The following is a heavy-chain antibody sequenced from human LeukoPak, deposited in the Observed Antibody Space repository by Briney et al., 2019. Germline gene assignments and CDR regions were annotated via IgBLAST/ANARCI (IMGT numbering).Heavy chain of an antibody. V-gene: IGHV3-30-3*01. CDR2: ISYDGSNK. Sequence: GRSLRLSCAASGFTFSSYAMHWVRQAPGKGLEWVAVISYDGSNKYYADSVKGRFTISRDNSKNTLYLQMNNLRAEDTAVYYCAEDPYYESSAYYSPFDYWGQGTLVTVSS. D-gene: IGHD3-22*01. J-gene: IGHJ4*02. CDR3: AEDPYYESSAYYSPFDY. CDR1: GFTFSSYA.